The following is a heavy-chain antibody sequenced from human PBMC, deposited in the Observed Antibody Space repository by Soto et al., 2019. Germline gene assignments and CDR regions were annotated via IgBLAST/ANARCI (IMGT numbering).Heavy chain of an antibody. J-gene: IGHJ4*01. CDR1: GGSIRDYY. CDR3: ARFYYDSSGSGIDY. D-gene: IGHD3-22*01. CDR2: IYYTGTT. Sequence: PSETLSLTCTVAGGSIRDYYWSWIRQPPGKGLEWIGYIYYTGTTKYNPSLKSRVTISVDSSKNQFSLKLSSVTAADTAVYYCARFYYDSSGSGIDYWGHGTLVTVSS. V-gene: IGHV4-59*08.